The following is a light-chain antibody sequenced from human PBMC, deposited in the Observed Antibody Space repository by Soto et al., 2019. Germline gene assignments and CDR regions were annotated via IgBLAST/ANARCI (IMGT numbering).Light chain of an antibody. J-gene: IGLJ3*02. CDR3: SSYTSSGTPV. V-gene: IGLV2-14*01. Sequence: QSALTQPASVSGSPGQSITISCTGTSSDVGGYNCLSWYQQHPGKAPKVMIFEVHNRPSGVSNRFSGSKSGNTASLTISGLQAEDEADYYCSSYTSSGTPVFGGGTKLTVL. CDR1: SSDVGGYNC. CDR2: EVH.